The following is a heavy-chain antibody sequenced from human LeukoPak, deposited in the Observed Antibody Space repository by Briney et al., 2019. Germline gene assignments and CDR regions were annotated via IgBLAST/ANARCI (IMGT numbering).Heavy chain of an antibody. D-gene: IGHD1-1*01. V-gene: IGHV3-23*01. CDR3: AKGQELDDGVFDS. Sequence: GGSLRLSCTASGFTFSSYAMNWVRQAPGKGLEWVSGIGAGGTFTYYADSVRGRFAISRDDSKNALFLQMNSLRPEDTAIYYCAKGQELDDGVFDSWGQGTRVTVSS. J-gene: IGHJ4*02. CDR1: GFTFSSYA. CDR2: IGAGGTFT.